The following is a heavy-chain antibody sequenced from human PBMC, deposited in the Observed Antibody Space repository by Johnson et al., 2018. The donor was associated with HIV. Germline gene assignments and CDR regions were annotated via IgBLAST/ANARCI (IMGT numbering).Heavy chain of an antibody. Sequence: HVQLVESGGGVVQPGGSLRLSCAASGFTFNSYAMHWVRQAPGKGLEWVAVISYDGSNKYYADSVKGRFTISRDNSKNTLYLQMNSLRAEDTAVYYCARDKVDDAFDIWGQGTMVTVSS. D-gene: IGHD1-26*01. CDR1: GFTFNSYA. V-gene: IGHV3-30-3*01. J-gene: IGHJ3*02. CDR2: ISYDGSNK. CDR3: ARDKVDDAFDI.